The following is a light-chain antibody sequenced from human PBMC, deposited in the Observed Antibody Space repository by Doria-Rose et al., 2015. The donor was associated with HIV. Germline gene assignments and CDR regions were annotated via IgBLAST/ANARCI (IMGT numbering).Light chain of an antibody. CDR3: QQSYSTPYT. CDR2: AAS. J-gene: IGKJ2*01. Sequence: DIRVTQSPPSLSASVGDRVTITCWSSQSIDTYFNWYQQKPGEDPKVLIYAASTLHSGVPLRFSGSGSGTDFTLTIASLQPEDFAIYHCQQSYSTPYTFGQGTKPEIK. CDR1: QSIDTY. V-gene: IGKV1-39*01.